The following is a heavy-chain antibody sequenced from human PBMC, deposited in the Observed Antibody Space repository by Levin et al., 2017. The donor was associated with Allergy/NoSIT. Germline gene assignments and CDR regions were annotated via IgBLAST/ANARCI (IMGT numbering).Heavy chain of an antibody. CDR2: IIPILGIA. J-gene: IGHJ5*02. CDR1: GGTFSSYA. V-gene: IGHV1-69*04. D-gene: IGHD5-12*01. CDR3: ARAPVYGGYVFRFDP. Sequence: SVKVSCKASGGTFSSYAISWVRQAPGQGLEWMGRIIPILGIANYAQKFQGRVTITADKSTSTAYMELSSLRSEDTAVYYCARAPVYGGYVFRFDPWGQGTLVTVSS.